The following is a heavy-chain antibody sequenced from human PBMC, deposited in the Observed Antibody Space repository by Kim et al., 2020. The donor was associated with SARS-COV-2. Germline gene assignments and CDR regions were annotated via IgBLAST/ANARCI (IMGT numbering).Heavy chain of an antibody. J-gene: IGHJ4*02. CDR1: GFTFSSYE. CDR2: ISSRGMTK. D-gene: IGHD2-15*01. Sequence: GGSLRLSCAASGFTFSSYEMNWVRQAPGKGLEWVSYISSRGMTKYYADSVKGRFTTSRDNAKNSVYLQMNSLRAEDTAVYYCARTGSGRGNYFDYWGQGILVTVSS. CDR3: ARTGSGRGNYFDY. V-gene: IGHV3-48*03.